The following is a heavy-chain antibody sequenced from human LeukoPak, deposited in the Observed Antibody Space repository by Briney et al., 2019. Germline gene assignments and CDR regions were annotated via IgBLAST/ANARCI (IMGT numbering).Heavy chain of an antibody. D-gene: IGHD6-19*01. CDR3: ASKGAGVLAYYYMDV. CDR1: GYTFTDYF. CDR2: IIPIFGTA. V-gene: IGHV1-69*06. J-gene: IGHJ6*03. Sequence: SVKVSCKASGYTFTDYFIHWVRQAPGQGLEWMGGIIPIFGTANYAQKFQGRVTITADKSTSTAYMELSSLRSEDTAVYYCASKGAGVLAYYYMDVWGKATTVTVSS.